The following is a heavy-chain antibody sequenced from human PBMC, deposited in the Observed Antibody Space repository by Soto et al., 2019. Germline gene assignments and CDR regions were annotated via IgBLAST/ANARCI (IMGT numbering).Heavy chain of an antibody. J-gene: IGHJ5*02. CDR3: ARGISKYSSWYEPHTRFDA. Sequence: QVQLQESGPGLVKPSQTLSLTCNVSGGPINSPDYYWTWIRQSPGKGLEWIGYLYFNGGAQNNPSLRTPISMSLDTSKKHYSLKMGSVTAADTAVYYCARGISKYSSWYEPHTRFDAGGQGALVTVSS. CDR2: LYFNGGA. V-gene: IGHV4-30-4*01. D-gene: IGHD6-13*01. CDR1: GGPINSPDYY.